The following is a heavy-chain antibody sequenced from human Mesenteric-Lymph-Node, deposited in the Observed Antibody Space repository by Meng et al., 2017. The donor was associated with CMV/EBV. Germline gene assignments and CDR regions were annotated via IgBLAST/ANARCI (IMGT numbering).Heavy chain of an antibody. CDR2: IYRGDNT. CDR1: GFNVRDKY. V-gene: IGHV3-66*01. D-gene: IGHD3-10*01. CDR3: TGDSVSNPNLDY. J-gene: IGHJ4*02. Sequence: VRLVWSGGGLVRPGGSLRRACAASGFNVRDKYMSWVRQAPGKGLEWVCIIYRGDNTYYIDSVKDRFTVSRDNSKNTMYLQMNSLRVEDTAVYYCTGDSVSNPNLDYWGQGTLVTVSS.